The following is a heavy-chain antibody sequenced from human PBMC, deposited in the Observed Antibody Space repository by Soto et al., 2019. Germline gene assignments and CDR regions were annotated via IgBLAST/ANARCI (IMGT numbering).Heavy chain of an antibody. J-gene: IGHJ4*02. CDR2: IYYSGST. CDR3: ARDPHGPPDYGDYGFDY. D-gene: IGHD4-17*01. V-gene: IGHV4-31*03. Sequence: QVQLQESGPGLVKPSQTLSLTCTVSGGSISSGGYYWSWIRQHPGKGLEWIGYIYYSGSTYYNPSLKSRVTLSVDTSKNQFSLKLSSVTAADTAVYYCARDPHGPPDYGDYGFDYWGQGTLVTVSS. CDR1: GGSISSGGYY.